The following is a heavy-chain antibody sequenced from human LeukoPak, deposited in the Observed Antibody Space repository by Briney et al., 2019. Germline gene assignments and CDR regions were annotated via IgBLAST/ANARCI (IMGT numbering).Heavy chain of an antibody. V-gene: IGHV3-33*01. Sequence: PGRSLRLSCTASGFIFSSFGMHWVRQAPGKGLEWVASLWYDETNKYYTDSVKGRFTISRDNLKNTLNLQMNSLRTEDTALYYCARDLHYWAAMDVWGQGTTVTVSS. D-gene: IGHD2-8*02. CDR2: LWYDETNK. J-gene: IGHJ6*02. CDR3: ARDLHYWAAMDV. CDR1: GFIFSSFG.